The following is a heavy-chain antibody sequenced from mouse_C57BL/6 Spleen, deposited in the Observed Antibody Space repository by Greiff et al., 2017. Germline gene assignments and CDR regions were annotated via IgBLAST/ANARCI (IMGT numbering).Heavy chain of an antibody. CDR2: INPGSGGT. CDR1: GYAFNNYL. CDR3: AITVVATDAMDY. V-gene: IGHV1-54*01. J-gene: IGHJ4*01. Sequence: QVQLKESGAELVRPGTSVKVSCKASGYAFNNYLIEWVKQRPGQGLEWIGVINPGSGGTNYNEKFKGKATLTADKSSSTAYMQLSSLTSEDSAVYFCAITVVATDAMDYWGQGTSVTVSS. D-gene: IGHD1-1*01.